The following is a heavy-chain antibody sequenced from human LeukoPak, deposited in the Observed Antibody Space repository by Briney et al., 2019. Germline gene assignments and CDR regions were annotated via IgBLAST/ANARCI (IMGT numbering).Heavy chain of an antibody. Sequence: SETLSLTCAVYGGSFSGYYWSWIRQPPGKGLEWIGEINHSGSTNYNPSLKSRVTISVDTSKNQFSLKLSSVTAADTAVHYCARGTSHSSRTDVWGQGTTVTVSS. CDR1: GGSFSGYY. D-gene: IGHD2-15*01. V-gene: IGHV4-34*01. CDR3: ARGTSHSSRTDV. J-gene: IGHJ6*02. CDR2: INHSGST.